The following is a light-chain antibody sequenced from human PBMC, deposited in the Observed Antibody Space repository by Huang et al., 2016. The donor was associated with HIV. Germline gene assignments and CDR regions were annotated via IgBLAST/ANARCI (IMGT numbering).Light chain of an antibody. Sequence: DIVMTQSPVSLPVTPGEPASIAGRSSHTLLHSDGYNHLNWYLQKPGQSPQVLIYLGSNRASGVPDRFSGSGSGTDFTLKIRRVEAADVGIYYCMQALETPWTFGQGTKVEIK. CDR3: MQALETPWT. J-gene: IGKJ1*01. CDR1: HTLLHSDGYNH. CDR2: LGS. V-gene: IGKV2-28*01.